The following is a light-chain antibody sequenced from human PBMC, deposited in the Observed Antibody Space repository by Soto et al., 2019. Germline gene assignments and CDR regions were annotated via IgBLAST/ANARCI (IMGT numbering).Light chain of an antibody. Sequence: QSALTQPASVSGSPGQSITISCTGTSSDVGGYNYVSWYQQHPGKVPKLMIYEVFRRPSGISNRFSDSKSGNTASLTISGLQAEDEADYYCCSYTTTSTYVFGGGTKVTVL. V-gene: IGLV2-14*01. CDR3: CSYTTTSTYV. CDR1: SSDVGGYNY. CDR2: EVF. J-gene: IGLJ2*01.